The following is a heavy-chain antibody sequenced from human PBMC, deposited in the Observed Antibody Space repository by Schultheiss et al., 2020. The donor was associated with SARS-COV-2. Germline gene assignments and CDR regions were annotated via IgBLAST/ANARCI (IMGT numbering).Heavy chain of an antibody. CDR2: ISGSGGST. Sequence: GGSLRLSCAASGFTFSSYAMSWVRQAPGKGLEWVSAISGSGGSTYYADSVKGRFTISRDNSKNTLYLQMNSLRAEDTAVYYCARDHCSSTSCSIDYRGQGTLVTVSS. CDR1: GFTFSSYA. V-gene: IGHV3-23*01. CDR3: ARDHCSSTSCSIDY. D-gene: IGHD2-2*01. J-gene: IGHJ4*02.